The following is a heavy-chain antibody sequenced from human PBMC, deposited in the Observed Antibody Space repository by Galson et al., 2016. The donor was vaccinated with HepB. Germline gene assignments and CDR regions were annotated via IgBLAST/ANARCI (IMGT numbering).Heavy chain of an antibody. CDR3: AGPGDYYYFDY. CDR1: GFTVSSNY. Sequence: SLRLSCAASGFTVSSNYMNWVRQAPGKGLEWVSIIYVGGSTYYADSVRGRFTISRDNSKNTLYLQMNSLRAEDTAVYYCAGPGDYYYFDYWGQGTLVTVSS. V-gene: IGHV3-53*01. CDR2: IYVGGST. J-gene: IGHJ4*02. D-gene: IGHD7-27*01.